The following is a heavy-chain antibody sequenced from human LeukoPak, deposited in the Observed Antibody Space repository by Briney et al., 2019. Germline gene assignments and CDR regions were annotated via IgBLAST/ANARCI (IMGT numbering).Heavy chain of an antibody. CDR1: GFTFSDYY. CDR3: ARGATDTTMVTSDAFDI. J-gene: IGHJ3*02. D-gene: IGHD5-18*01. V-gene: IGHV3-11*01. Sequence: GGSLGLSCVPSGFTFSDYYMSWIRQAPGKGLEWVSYISSSGSSIFYADSVKGRFTISRDNAKNSLYLQMNSLRAEDTAVYYCARGATDTTMVTSDAFDIWGQGTMVTVSS. CDR2: ISSSGSSI.